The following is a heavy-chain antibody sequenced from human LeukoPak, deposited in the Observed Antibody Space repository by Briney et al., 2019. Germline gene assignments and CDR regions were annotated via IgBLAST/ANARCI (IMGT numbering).Heavy chain of an antibody. Sequence: ASVKVSCKASGYTFTNHDIMWVRKATGQGPEWMGWMNSNSGNTGYAQKFQGRVTMTRDTSINTAYMELHSLTSEDTAVYYCARGRGGTVVRGYLDYWGQGTLVTVS. J-gene: IGHJ4*02. CDR3: ARGRGGTVVRGYLDY. V-gene: IGHV1-8*01. CDR1: GYTFTNHD. CDR2: MNSNSGNT. D-gene: IGHD3-10*01.